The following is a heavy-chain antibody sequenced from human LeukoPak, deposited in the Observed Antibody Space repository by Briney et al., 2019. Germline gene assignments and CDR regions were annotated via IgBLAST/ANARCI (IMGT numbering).Heavy chain of an antibody. J-gene: IGHJ6*03. CDR2: IYYSGYT. Sequence: PSETLSLTCSVSGGSISSSSYYWGWIRQPPGKGLEWIGSIYYSGYTYYNPSLKSRVIISVDTSKNQFSLKLSSVTAADTAVYYCARDDGGSSSSRYYYYMDVWGKGTTVTVSS. V-gene: IGHV4-39*02. CDR1: GGSISSSSYY. D-gene: IGHD6-6*01. CDR3: ARDDGGSSSSRYYYYMDV.